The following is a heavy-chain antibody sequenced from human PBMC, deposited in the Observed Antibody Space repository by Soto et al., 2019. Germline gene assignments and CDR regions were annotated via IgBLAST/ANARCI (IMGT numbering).Heavy chain of an antibody. D-gene: IGHD3-3*01. V-gene: IGHV3-23*01. Sequence: SGGSLRLSCAASGFTFSSYAMSWVRQAPGKGLEWVSAISGSGGSTYYADSVKGRFTISRDNSKNTLYLQMNSLRAEDTAVYYCAKVASRWTAEDFGDWFDPWGQGTLVTVSS. CDR3: AKVASRWTAEDFGDWFDP. J-gene: IGHJ5*02. CDR2: ISGSGGST. CDR1: GFTFSSYA.